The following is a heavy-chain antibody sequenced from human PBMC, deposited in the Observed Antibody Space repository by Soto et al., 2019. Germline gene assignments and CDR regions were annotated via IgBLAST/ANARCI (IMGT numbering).Heavy chain of an antibody. J-gene: IGHJ4*02. CDR1: GFTFSDYY. V-gene: IGHV3-11*01. CDR2: ISSSGSTI. Sequence: QVQLVESGGGLVKPGGSLRLSCAASGFTFSDYYMSWIRQAPGKGLEWVSYISSSGSTIYYADSVKGRFTISRDNAKNSLYLQMNSLRAEDTAVYYCARKRYTGNRYSGYGRGYYFDYWGQGTLVTVSS. CDR3: ARKRYTGNRYSGYGRGYYFDY. D-gene: IGHD5-12*01.